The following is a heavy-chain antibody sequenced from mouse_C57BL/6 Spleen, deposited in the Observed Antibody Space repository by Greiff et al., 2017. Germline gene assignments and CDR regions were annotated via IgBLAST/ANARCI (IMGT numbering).Heavy chain of an antibody. CDR3: ARHEDYDYDERGMDY. V-gene: IGHV5-6*01. CDR2: ISSGGSYT. Sequence: EVMLVESGGDLVKPGGSLKLSCAASGFTFSSYGMSWVRQTPDKRLEWVATISSGGSYTYYPDSVKGRFTISRDNAKNTLYLQMSSLKSEDTAMYYCARHEDYDYDERGMDYWGQGTSVTVSS. CDR1: GFTFSSYG. J-gene: IGHJ4*01. D-gene: IGHD2-4*01.